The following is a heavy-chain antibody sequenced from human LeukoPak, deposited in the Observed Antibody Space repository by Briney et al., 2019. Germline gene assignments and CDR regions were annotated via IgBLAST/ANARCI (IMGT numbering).Heavy chain of an antibody. Sequence: GGSLRLSCAASGFTFSSYSMNWVRQAPGKGLEWVSSISSSSSYIYYADSVKGRFTISRDNAKNSLYLQMNSLRAEDTAVYYCETHIVVPAYTGWGQGTLVTVSS. CDR1: GFTFSSYS. J-gene: IGHJ4*02. V-gene: IGHV3-21*01. CDR2: ISSSSSYI. D-gene: IGHD2-2*01. CDR3: ETHIVVPAYTG.